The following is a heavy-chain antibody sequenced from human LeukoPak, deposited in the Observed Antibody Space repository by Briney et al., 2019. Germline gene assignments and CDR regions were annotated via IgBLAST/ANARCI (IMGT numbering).Heavy chain of an antibody. D-gene: IGHD2-21*02. Sequence: GASVKVSCKASGGTFSSYAISWVRQAPGQGLEWMGRIIPIFGTANYAQKFQGRVTITTDESTSTAYMELSSLRSEDTAVYYCASLAYCGGDCYQGFDNWGQGTLVTVSS. CDR2: IIPIFGTA. CDR1: GGTFSSYA. J-gene: IGHJ4*02. CDR3: ASLAYCGGDCYQGFDN. V-gene: IGHV1-69*05.